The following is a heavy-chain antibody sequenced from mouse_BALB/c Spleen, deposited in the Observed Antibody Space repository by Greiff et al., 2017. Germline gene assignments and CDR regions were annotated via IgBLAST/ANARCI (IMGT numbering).Heavy chain of an antibody. Sequence: EVHLVESGGGLVQPGGSRKLSCAASGFTFSDYGMAWVRQAPGKGPEWVAFISNLAYSIYYADTVTGRFTISRENAKNTLYLEMSSLRSEDTAMYYCAREGYGYWFAYWGQGTLVTVSA. D-gene: IGHD1-2*01. CDR3: AREGYGYWFAY. V-gene: IGHV5-15*02. J-gene: IGHJ3*01. CDR2: ISNLAYSI. CDR1: GFTFSDYG.